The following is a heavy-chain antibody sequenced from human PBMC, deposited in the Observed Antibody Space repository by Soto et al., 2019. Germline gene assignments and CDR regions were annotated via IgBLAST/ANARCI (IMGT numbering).Heavy chain of an antibody. V-gene: IGHV4-30-4*01. Sequence: QVQLQESGPGVVKPSQTLSLTCTVSGDSISSDDYYWSWIRQPPGKGLEWIGYISYSGTTSYNPSLKSRVLFSVDTSKKKFSLKLTSVTAADTAVYYCARSHDYSAYGFDCWGQGTLVTVSS. D-gene: IGHD4-17*01. CDR1: GDSISSDDYY. CDR2: ISYSGTT. J-gene: IGHJ4*02. CDR3: ARSHDYSAYGFDC.